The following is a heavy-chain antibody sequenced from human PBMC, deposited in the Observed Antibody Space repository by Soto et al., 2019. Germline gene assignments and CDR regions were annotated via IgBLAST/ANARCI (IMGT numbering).Heavy chain of an antibody. V-gene: IGHV4-38-2*02. D-gene: IGHD3-22*01. CDR3: ARDKRVTMIGGWFDP. CDR2: IYHSGKT. Sequence: PSETLSLTCVVSGYSISSGYYWAFVRQPPGKELEWIGSIYHSGKTYYKPSLRSRVTVSVDTSKNQFSMKLISVTAADTAVYYCARDKRVTMIGGWFDPWGQGTLVTVSS. J-gene: IGHJ5*02. CDR1: GYSISSGYY.